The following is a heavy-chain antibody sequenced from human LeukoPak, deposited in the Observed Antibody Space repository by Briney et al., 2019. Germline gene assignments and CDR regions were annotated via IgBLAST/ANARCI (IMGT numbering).Heavy chain of an antibody. CDR3: ARDLKDCSGGSCYPAGYDY. D-gene: IGHD2-15*01. J-gene: IGHJ4*02. V-gene: IGHV3-21*01. CDR1: GFTFSSYS. Sequence: PGGSLRLSCAASGFTFSSYSMNWVRQAPGKGLEWVSSISSSSSYIYYADSVKGRFTISGDNAKNSLYLQMNSLRAEDTAVYYCARDLKDCSGGSCYPAGYDYWGQGTLVTVSS. CDR2: ISSSSSYI.